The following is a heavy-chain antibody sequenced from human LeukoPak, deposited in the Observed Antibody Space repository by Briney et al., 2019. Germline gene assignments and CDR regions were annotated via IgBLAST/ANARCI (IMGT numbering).Heavy chain of an antibody. Sequence: GGSLRLSCAASGFTFSSYWMHWVRQAPGKGLVWVSRINSDGSSTSYADSVKGRFTISRDNAKNTLYLQMNSLRAEDTAVYYCARGYCSGGSCCIGNYWGQGTLVTVSS. CDR3: ARGYCSGGSCCIGNY. V-gene: IGHV3-74*01. D-gene: IGHD2-15*01. J-gene: IGHJ4*02. CDR1: GFTFSSYW. CDR2: INSDGSST.